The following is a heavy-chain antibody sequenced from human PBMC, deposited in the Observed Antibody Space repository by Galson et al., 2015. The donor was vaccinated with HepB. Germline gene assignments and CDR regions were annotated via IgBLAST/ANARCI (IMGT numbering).Heavy chain of an antibody. CDR1: GVSIDSSSKW. CDR2: VYHSGYT. V-gene: IGHV4-4*02. Sequence: TLSLTCAVPGVSIDSSSKWWNWVRQPPGKGLEWIGEVYHSGYTNYNPSLKSRVTISVDKSKNQVSLKVNSVTAADTAVYYCASSMGSTSLFGWFDPWGQGTLVTVSS. D-gene: IGHD2-2*01. CDR3: ASSMGSTSLFGWFDP. J-gene: IGHJ5*02.